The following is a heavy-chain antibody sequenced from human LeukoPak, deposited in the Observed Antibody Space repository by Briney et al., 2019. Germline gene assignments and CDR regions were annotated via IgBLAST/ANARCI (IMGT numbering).Heavy chain of an antibody. J-gene: IGHJ4*02. Sequence: ASVKVSCKASGYTFTGYYMHWVRQAPGQGLEWMGWINPNSGGTNYAQKFQGRVTMTRDTSISTAYMELSRLRSDDTAVYYCARAPFLEWLLPFDYWGQGTLVTVSS. D-gene: IGHD3-3*01. V-gene: IGHV1-2*02. CDR2: INPNSGGT. CDR1: GYTFTGYY. CDR3: ARAPFLEWLLPFDY.